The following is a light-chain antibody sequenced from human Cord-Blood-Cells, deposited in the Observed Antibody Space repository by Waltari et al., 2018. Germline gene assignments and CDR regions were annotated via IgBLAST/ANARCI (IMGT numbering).Light chain of an antibody. CDR1: SGHSSYA. J-gene: IGLJ3*02. V-gene: IGLV4-69*01. CDR3: QTWGTGIQV. CDR2: LNSDGSH. Sequence: QLVLTQSPSASASLGASVTLTCTLSSGHSSYAIPCHQQQPEKGPRYLMKLNSDGSHSKGDGIPDRFSGSSSGAERYLTISSLQSEDEADYYCQTWGTGIQVFGGGTKLTVL.